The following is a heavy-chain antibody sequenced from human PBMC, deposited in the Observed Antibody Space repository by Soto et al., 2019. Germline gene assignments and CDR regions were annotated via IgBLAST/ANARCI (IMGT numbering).Heavy chain of an antibody. CDR3: AKDRTGYYYDSSGSLIFDY. CDR2: ISYDGSNK. D-gene: IGHD3-22*01. V-gene: IGHV3-30*18. CDR1: GFTFSSYG. Sequence: GGSLRLSCAASGFTFSSYGMHWVRQAPGKGLEWVAVISYDGSNKYYADSVKGRFTISRDNSRNTLYLQMNSLRAEDTAVYYCAKDRTGYYYDSSGSLIFDYWGQGTLVTVSS. J-gene: IGHJ4*02.